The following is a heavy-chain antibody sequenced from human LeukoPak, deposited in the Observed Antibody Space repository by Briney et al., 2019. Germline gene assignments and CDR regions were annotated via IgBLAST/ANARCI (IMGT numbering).Heavy chain of an antibody. CDR2: ISSSGSYI. V-gene: IGHV3-21*01. CDR3: ARDPPSYYDSWSGIDY. D-gene: IGHD3-3*01. Sequence: GGSLRLSCAASGFSFSRYSMNWVRQAPGKGLEWVSSISSSGSYIYYADSVKGRFTISRDDAKSSLCLQMNSLRAEDTAVYYCARDPPSYYDSWSGIDYWGQGTLVTVSS. CDR1: GFSFSRYS. J-gene: IGHJ4*02.